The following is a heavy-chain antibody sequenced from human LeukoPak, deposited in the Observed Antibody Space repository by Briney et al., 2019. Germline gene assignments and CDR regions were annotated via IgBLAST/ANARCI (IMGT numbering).Heavy chain of an antibody. V-gene: IGHV3-15*01. J-gene: IGHJ3*02. CDR3: TTESGEVWFGEHAFDI. CDR1: GFTFSNAW. CDR2: IKSKTDGGTT. Sequence: GGSLRPSCAASGFTFSNAWMSWVRQAPGKGLEWVGRIKSKTDGGTTDYAAPVKGRFTISRDDSKNTLYLQMNSLKTEDTAVYYCTTESGEVWFGEHAFDIWGQGIMVTVSS. D-gene: IGHD3-10*01.